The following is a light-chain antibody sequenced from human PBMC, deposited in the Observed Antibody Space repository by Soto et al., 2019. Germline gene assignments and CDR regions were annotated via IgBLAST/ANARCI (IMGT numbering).Light chain of an antibody. CDR2: GAS. Sequence: EIVLTQSPGTLSLSPGERATLSCRASQSVSSSYLAWYQQKPGQAPRLLIYGASSRATGIPDRFSGSGSGTDFTLTISRLEPEDFAVYYCQQYAGSTFGGGTKVEIK. CDR3: QQYAGST. CDR1: QSVSSSY. V-gene: IGKV3-20*01. J-gene: IGKJ4*01.